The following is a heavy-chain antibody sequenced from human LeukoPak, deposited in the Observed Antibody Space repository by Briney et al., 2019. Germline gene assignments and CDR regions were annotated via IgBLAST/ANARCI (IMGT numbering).Heavy chain of an antibody. D-gene: IGHD2-21*02. J-gene: IGHJ1*01. Sequence: GGSLRLSCAASGFTFSSSAMNWVRQAPGKGLEWVAHINPDGRDTYYVDSVKGRFTISRDNAQNSMYLQMNSLRVEDTAVYYCTSWGDTTAEYFQRWGQGTLVTVSS. V-gene: IGHV3-7*01. CDR2: INPDGRDT. CDR1: GFTFSSSA. CDR3: TSWGDTTAEYFQR.